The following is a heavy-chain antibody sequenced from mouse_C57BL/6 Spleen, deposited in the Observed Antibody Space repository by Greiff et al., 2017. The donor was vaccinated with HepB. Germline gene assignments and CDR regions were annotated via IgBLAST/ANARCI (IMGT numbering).Heavy chain of an antibody. CDR2: IYPRDGST. J-gene: IGHJ1*03. V-gene: IGHV1-78*01. Sequence: QVQLQQSDAELVKPGASVKISCKVSGYTFTDHTIHWMKQRPEQGLEWIGYIYPRDGSTKDNEKFKGKATLTADKSSSTSYMQLNSLTSEDSAVYFFASEIRNYGSSYGYFDVWGTGTTVTVSS. CDR1: GYTFTDHT. D-gene: IGHD1-1*01. CDR3: ASEIRNYGSSYGYFDV.